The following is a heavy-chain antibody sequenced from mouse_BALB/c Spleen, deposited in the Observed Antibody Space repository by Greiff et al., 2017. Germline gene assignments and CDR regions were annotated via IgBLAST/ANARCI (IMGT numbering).Heavy chain of an antibody. CDR1: GFTFSSYA. CDR3: AQYYGSSQAWFAY. D-gene: IGHD1-1*01. CDR2: ISSGGSYT. Sequence: EVKLVESGGGLVKPGGSLKLSCAASGFTFSSYAMSWVRQTPEKRLEWVATISSGGSYTYYPDSVKGRFTISRDNAKNTLYLQMSSLRSEDTAMYYCAQYYGSSQAWFAYWGQGTLVTVSA. J-gene: IGHJ3*01. V-gene: IGHV5-9-3*01.